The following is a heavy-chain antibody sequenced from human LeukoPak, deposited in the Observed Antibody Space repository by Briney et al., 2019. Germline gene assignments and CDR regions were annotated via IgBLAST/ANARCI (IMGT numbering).Heavy chain of an antibody. CDR3: ARLGSYHDF. Sequence: SSETLSLTCTVSGASISNYYWSSIPQTPEKGLECMGHIHSSGGSSYYPSLKSRLTLSIDTSRNQLSLKLPSVTAADTAVYFCARLGSYHDFWGQGALVTVSS. J-gene: IGHJ4*02. CDR1: GASISNYY. CDR2: IHSSGGS. V-gene: IGHV4-4*09. D-gene: IGHD1-26*01.